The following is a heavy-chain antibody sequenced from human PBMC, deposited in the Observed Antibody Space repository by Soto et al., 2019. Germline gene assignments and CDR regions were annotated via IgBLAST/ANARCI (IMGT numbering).Heavy chain of an antibody. CDR3: AGHGCSGGSCHLYYYYGMDV. J-gene: IGHJ6*02. V-gene: IGHV5-51*01. D-gene: IGHD2-15*01. CDR2: IYPGDSDT. CDR1: GYSFTSYW. Sequence: GESLKISCKGSGYSFTSYWIGWVRQMPGKGLEWMGIIYPGDSDTRYSPSFQGQVTISADKSISTAYLQWSSLKASDTAMYYCAGHGCSGGSCHLYYYYGMDVWGQGTTVTVSS.